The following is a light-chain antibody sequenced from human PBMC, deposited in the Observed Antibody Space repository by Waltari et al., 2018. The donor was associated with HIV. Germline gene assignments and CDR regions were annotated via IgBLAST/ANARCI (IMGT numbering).Light chain of an antibody. CDR3: QQYHNWPFT. J-gene: IGKJ3*01. CDR1: QNIKNN. CDR2: GAS. V-gene: IGKV3-15*01. Sequence: EIVMTPSPATLSASPGERATLSCRASQNIKNNLAWYQQKPGQAPRLLIPGASTTDTGISARFSGSGSGTEFSLTIGSLQSEDFAVYYCQQYHNWPFTFGPGTRVEMK.